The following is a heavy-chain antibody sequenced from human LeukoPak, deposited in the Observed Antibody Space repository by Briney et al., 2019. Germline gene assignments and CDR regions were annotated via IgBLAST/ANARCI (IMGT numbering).Heavy chain of an antibody. CDR2: INFGNGNT. CDR3: AGMTYNSSPFDP. CDR1: GSTFTPYG. V-gene: IGHV1-3*01. Sequence: VPSVNVSCTASGSTFTPYGIHWVRQPHGQRPGWMGWINFGNGNTKYSQKFQGRVTITRDTSASTAYMELSSLTSEDTAVYFCAGMTYNSSPFDPWGQGTLVTVSS. D-gene: IGHD3-22*01. J-gene: IGHJ5*02.